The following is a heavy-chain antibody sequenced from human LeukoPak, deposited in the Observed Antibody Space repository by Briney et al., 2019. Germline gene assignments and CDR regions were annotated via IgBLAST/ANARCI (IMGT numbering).Heavy chain of an antibody. V-gene: IGHV3-23*01. J-gene: IGHJ6*02. CDR3: VKDRGRDYNYDMDV. Sequence: PGGSLRLSCAASGFIFTSYAMSWVRQAPGKGLEWVSGTSGSGGGTYYADSVKGRFTISRDNSRNTLYVQMNSLRAEDTAAYYCVKDRGRDYNYDMDVWGQGTTVTVSS. D-gene: IGHD3-10*01. CDR2: TSGSGGGT. CDR1: GFIFTSYA.